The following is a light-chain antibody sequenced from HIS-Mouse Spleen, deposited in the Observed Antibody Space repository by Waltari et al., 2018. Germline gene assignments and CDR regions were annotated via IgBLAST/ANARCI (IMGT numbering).Light chain of an antibody. CDR2: EGS. CDR1: SSDVGSYNP. J-gene: IGLJ2*01. V-gene: IGLV2-23*01. Sequence: QSALTQPASLSGSPGQSITISGTGTSSDVGSYNPVSWYQQHPGKAPKLMLYEGSKRPSGVSNRFSGSKSGNTASLTISGLQAEDEADYYCCSYAGSSTSVVFGGGTKLTVL. CDR3: CSYAGSSTSVV.